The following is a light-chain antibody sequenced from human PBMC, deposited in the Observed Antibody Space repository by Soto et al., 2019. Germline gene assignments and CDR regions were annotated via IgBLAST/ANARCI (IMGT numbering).Light chain of an antibody. Sequence: EFVLTQSPGTLSLSPGERATLSCRASQSVTSTYLAWYQQKPGQGPRLLIYGASSRATGIPDRFSGSGSGTDFTLTISRLEPEDFAVYFCQQFGSSGLIFGGGTIVEIK. V-gene: IGKV3-20*01. CDR2: GAS. CDR3: QQFGSSGLI. J-gene: IGKJ4*01. CDR1: QSVTSTY.